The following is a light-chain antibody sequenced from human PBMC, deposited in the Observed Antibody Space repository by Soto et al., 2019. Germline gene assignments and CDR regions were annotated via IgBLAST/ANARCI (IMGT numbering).Light chain of an antibody. CDR3: AAWDDSLSGPV. V-gene: IGLV1-47*01. CDR1: SSNIGSNY. J-gene: IGLJ2*01. Sequence: QSVLTQPPSASGTPGQRVTTSCSGSSSNIGSNYVYWYQQLPGTAPKLLIYRNNQPPSGVADRFSGSNSGTSASLAISGLRSEDEGDYYCAAWDDSLSGPVFGGGTKVTVL. CDR2: RNN.